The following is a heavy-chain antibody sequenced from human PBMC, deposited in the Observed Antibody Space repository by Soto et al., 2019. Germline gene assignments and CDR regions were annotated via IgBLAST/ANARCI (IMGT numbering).Heavy chain of an antibody. CDR3: ARAHVGSSWNKYYYGMXV. Sequence: ASVKVSCKASGYTFTGYYMHWVRQAPGQGLEWMGWINPNSGGTNYAQKFQGWVTMTRDTSISTAYMELSRLRSDDTAVYYCARAHVGSSWNKYYYGMXVWGQGTTVTVSS. CDR1: GYTFTGYY. D-gene: IGHD6-13*01. J-gene: IGHJ6*02. V-gene: IGHV1-2*04. CDR2: INPNSGGT.